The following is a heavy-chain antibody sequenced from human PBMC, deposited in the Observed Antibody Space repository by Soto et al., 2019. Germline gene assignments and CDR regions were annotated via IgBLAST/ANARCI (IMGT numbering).Heavy chain of an antibody. CDR3: AKDAAVAFDI. D-gene: IGHD2-15*01. J-gene: IGHJ3*02. V-gene: IGHV3-30*18. CDR2: MSFDGSNE. CDR1: GFTFSNYG. Sequence: QVHLVESWGGVVQPGRSLRLSCAASGFTFSNYGMHGVRQAPGKGLEWLAVMSFDGSNEYYADSVQGRLTISRANSKNTRYLQMNSLRTEDTAVYQGAKDAAVAFDIGGQETMVTVSS.